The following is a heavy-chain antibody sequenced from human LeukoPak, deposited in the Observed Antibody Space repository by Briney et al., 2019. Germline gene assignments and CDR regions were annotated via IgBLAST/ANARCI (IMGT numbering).Heavy chain of an antibody. Sequence: GGSLRLSCAASGFTFDDYAMHWVRQAPGKGLEWVSLITWDGGSTYYADSVKGRFTISRDNSKNPLYLQMNSLRAEDTALYYCAKGNYYYMDVWGKGTTVTVSS. CDR2: ITWDGGST. V-gene: IGHV3-43D*04. J-gene: IGHJ6*03. CDR3: AKGNYYYMDV. CDR1: GFTFDDYA.